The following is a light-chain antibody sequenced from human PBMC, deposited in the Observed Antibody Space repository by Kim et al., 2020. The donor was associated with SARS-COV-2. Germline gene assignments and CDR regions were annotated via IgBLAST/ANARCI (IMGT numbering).Light chain of an antibody. CDR2: GAS. Sequence: EIVLTQSPGTLSLSPGERATLSCRASQSVSSSHLAWYQQKPGLAPRLLIYGASSRATGIPDRFSGSGSGTDFTLTISRLEPEDFAVYYCQQYGSSLYTFGQGTKLEI. CDR3: QQYGSSLYT. CDR1: QSVSSSH. J-gene: IGKJ2*01. V-gene: IGKV3-20*01.